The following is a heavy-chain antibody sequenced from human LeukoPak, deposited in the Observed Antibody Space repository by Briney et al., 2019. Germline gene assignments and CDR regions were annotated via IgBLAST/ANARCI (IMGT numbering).Heavy chain of an antibody. CDR2: IDSSGST. CDR3: ARGDWQYTNNWSNWFDP. CDR1: GGSITSGSYY. V-gene: IGHV4-61*02. Sequence: SETLSLTCTVSGGSITSGSYYWSWIRQPAGKGLEWIGRIDSSGSTKYNPSLKSRVTISVDMSKYQFSLRLSSVTAADTAIYYCARGDWQYTNNWSNWFDPWGQGTLVTVSS. D-gene: IGHD1-1*01. J-gene: IGHJ5*02.